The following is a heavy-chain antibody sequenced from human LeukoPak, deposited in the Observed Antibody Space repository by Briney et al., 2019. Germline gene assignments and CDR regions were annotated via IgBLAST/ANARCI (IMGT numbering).Heavy chain of an antibody. CDR1: GFTFSSYS. CDR2: IDSDTDNI. CDR3: ARRFDS. J-gene: IGHJ4*02. Sequence: GGSLRLSCAASGFTFSSYSMNWVRQAPGKGLEWVSYIDSDTDNIHYADSVRGRFTISRDNAKNSLYLQMNSLRVEDTAVYYCARRFDSWGQGTLVTVSS. V-gene: IGHV3-21*01.